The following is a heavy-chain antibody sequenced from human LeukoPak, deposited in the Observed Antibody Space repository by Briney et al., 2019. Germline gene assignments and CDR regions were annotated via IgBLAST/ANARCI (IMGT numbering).Heavy chain of an antibody. Sequence: SVKVSCKASGGTFSSYAISWVRQAPGQGLEWMGRIIPILGIANYAQKFQGRVTITADKSTSTAYMELRSLRSDDTAVYYCARVSRGYILTGYLDYWGQGTLVTVSS. V-gene: IGHV1-69*04. J-gene: IGHJ4*02. CDR2: IIPILGIA. CDR1: GGTFSSYA. D-gene: IGHD3-9*01. CDR3: ARVSRGYILTGYLDY.